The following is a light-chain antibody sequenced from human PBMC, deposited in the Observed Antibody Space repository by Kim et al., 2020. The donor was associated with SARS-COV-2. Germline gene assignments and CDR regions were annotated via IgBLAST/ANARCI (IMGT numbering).Light chain of an antibody. CDR3: HQYNNWLRT. CDR2: TAT. J-gene: IGKJ2*01. Sequence: EIVLTQSPATLSVSPGERVSLSCRASQSVGNNLAWYQHKPGQAPRVLISTATARATGVPGRFSGRGSGTEFTLTISSLQPEDFAVYYCHQYNNWLRTFGQGTKLEI. CDR1: QSVGNN. V-gene: IGKV3-15*01.